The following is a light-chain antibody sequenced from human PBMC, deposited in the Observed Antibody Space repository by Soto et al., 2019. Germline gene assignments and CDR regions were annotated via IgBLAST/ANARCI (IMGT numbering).Light chain of an antibody. CDR3: QQYNSYSWT. CDR2: DAS. CDR1: QTISNW. J-gene: IGKJ1*01. Sequence: DIQLTQSPSTLSASVGDRVTITCRASQTISNWLAWHQQRPGKAPQLLISDASRLESGVPSRFSGSGSGTEFTLTISSLQPDDSATYYCQQYNSYSWTFGQGTKVDI. V-gene: IGKV1-5*01.